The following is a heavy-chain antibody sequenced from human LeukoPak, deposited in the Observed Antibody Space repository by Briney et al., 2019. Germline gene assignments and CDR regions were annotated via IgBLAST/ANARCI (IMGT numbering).Heavy chain of an antibody. CDR3: ATGPRYCTSSTCYDKGSWFDP. CDR1: GGSITSSSYY. J-gene: IGHJ5*02. D-gene: IGHD2-2*01. V-gene: IGHV4-39*01. CDR2: IYYSGST. Sequence: SETLSLTCTVSGGSITSSSYYWGWIRQPPGTGLEWIGSIYYSGSTYYNPSLKSRVTISVDTSKNQFSLILSSVTAADTALYYCATGPRYCTSSTCYDKGSWFDPWGQGTLVAVSS.